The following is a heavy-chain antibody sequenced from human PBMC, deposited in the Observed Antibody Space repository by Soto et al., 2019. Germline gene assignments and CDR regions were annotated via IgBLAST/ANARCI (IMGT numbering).Heavy chain of an antibody. CDR3: ARGGGVGVAGSAAFDM. V-gene: IGHV1-2*02. Sequence: QLHLVQSGAVVKKPGASVTVSCSASGYPVTAYYMHWVRQAPGRGLEWMGGINPATGAAKYTQTFQGRVPMARDPSTSTGFMELGGLTSEDTAVFSCARGGGVGVAGSAAFDMWGQGTLVTVSS. CDR2: INPATGAA. J-gene: IGHJ3*02. CDR1: GYPVTAYY. D-gene: IGHD3-3*01.